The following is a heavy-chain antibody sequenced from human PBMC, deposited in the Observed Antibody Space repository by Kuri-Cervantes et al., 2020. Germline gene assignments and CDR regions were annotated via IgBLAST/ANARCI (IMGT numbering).Heavy chain of an antibody. Sequence: GESLKISCAASGFTVSSNYMSWVRQAPGKGLERVSVIYSGGSTYYADSVKGRFTISRDNSKNTLYLQMNSLRAEDTAVYYCARDHSSGCLDYWGQGTLVTVSS. D-gene: IGHD6-19*01. CDR3: ARDHSSGCLDY. J-gene: IGHJ4*02. V-gene: IGHV3-53*01. CDR1: GFTVSSNY. CDR2: IYSGGST.